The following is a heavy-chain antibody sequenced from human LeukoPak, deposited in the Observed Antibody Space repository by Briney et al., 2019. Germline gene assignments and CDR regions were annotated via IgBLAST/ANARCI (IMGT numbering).Heavy chain of an antibody. Sequence: PGGSLRLSCAASGFTFSSYAMSWVRQAPGKGLEWVSAISGSGGSTYYADSVKGRFTISRDNSKYTLYLQMNSLRAEDTAVYYCAKGYSITGPKGVGFDYWGQGTLVTVSS. J-gene: IGHJ4*02. CDR3: AKGYSITGPKGVGFDY. V-gene: IGHV3-23*01. CDR1: GFTFSSYA. D-gene: IGHD6-13*01. CDR2: ISGSGGST.